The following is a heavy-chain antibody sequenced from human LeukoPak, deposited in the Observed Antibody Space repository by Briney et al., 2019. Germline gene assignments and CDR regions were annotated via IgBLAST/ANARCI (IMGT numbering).Heavy chain of an antibody. CDR2: IYSSGTT. J-gene: IGHJ5*02. V-gene: IGHV4-59*01. CDR1: GGSISDFY. Sequence: SETLSLTCTVSGGSISDFYWSWIRQPPGEGLEWIGYIYSSGTTNYNYSFKSRVSISIDTSKNQFSLKMTSVTAADTAVYYCARLRTPTSPFGPWGQGTLVTVSS. CDR3: ARLRTPTSPFGP. D-gene: IGHD1-1*01.